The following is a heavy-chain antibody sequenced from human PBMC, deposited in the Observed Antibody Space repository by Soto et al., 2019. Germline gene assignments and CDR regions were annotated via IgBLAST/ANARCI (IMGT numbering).Heavy chain of an antibody. CDR1: GGSFSGYY. V-gene: IGHV4-34*01. J-gene: IGHJ3*02. CDR3: ARGPLLLRYFDWLLCPAAFDI. Sequence: PSETLSLTCAVYGGSFSGYYWSWIRQPPGKGLEWIGEINHSGSTNYNPSLKSRVTISVDTSKNQFSLRLSSVTAADTAVYYCARGPLLLRYFDWLLCPAAFDIWGQRTMVTVSS. D-gene: IGHD3-9*01. CDR2: INHSGST.